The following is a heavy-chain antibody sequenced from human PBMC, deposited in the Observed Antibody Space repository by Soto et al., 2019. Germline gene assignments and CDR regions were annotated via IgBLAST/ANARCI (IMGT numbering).Heavy chain of an antibody. V-gene: IGHV3-48*02. J-gene: IGHJ6*02. CDR2: ISRSSTGI. Sequence: EVQLVESGGGLVQPGWSLRLSCAASGFTFSLYSMSWVRQAPGKGLEWVSYISRSSTGIHYADSVKGRFTISRDDSTNSMHLQMHSLRDGDTAVYYCARAVTWGLDVWGQWTTVSISS. D-gene: IGHD3-16*02. CDR1: GFTFSLYS. CDR3: ARAVTWGLDV.